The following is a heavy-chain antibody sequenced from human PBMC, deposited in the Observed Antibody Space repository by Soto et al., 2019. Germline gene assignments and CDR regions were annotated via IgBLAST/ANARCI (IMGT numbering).Heavy chain of an antibody. D-gene: IGHD3-22*01. Sequence: SVKVSCKTSGTTFNSYAITWVRQAPGQGLEWMGGIIPIFGTTNYAQKFQGRVTITADESTHTAYMELSSLRSEDTAVYYCARVDDSSGYLDLFVDSWGQGTLVTVSS. CDR3: ARVDDSSGYLDLFVDS. CDR1: GTTFNSYA. V-gene: IGHV1-69*13. CDR2: IIPIFGTT. J-gene: IGHJ4*02.